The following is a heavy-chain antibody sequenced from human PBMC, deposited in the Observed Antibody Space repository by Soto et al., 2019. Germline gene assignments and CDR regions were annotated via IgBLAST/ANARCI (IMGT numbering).Heavy chain of an antibody. CDR1: GGSISSYY. D-gene: IGHD6-19*01. V-gene: IGHV4-59*01. J-gene: IGHJ6*02. Sequence: SETLSLTCTVSGGSISSYYWGWIRQPPGKGLEWIGYIYYSGSTNYNPSLKSRVTISVDTSKNQFSLKLSSVTAADTAVYYCARGRQWLGRYYYYGMDVWGQGTTVTVSS. CDR2: IYYSGST. CDR3: ARGRQWLGRYYYYGMDV.